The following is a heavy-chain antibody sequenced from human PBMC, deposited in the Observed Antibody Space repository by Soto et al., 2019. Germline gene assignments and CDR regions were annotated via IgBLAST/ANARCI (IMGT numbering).Heavy chain of an antibody. Sequence: PLRLSCSASLFTFSVSAMQLVLHSSGKGLEWVGRIRGKANNYATAYAASVKGRFTISRDDSKNTAYLQMNSLKTEDTALYYCTGYSSTLGYEYWGQGTLVTVSS. CDR2: IRGKANNYAT. J-gene: IGHJ4*02. V-gene: IGHV3-73*01. CDR1: LFTFSVSA. D-gene: IGHD6-19*01. CDR3: TGYSSTLGYEY.